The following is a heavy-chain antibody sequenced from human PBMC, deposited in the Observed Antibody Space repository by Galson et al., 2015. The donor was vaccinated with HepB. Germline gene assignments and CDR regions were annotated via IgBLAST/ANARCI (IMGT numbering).Heavy chain of an antibody. J-gene: IGHJ4*02. D-gene: IGHD3-3*02. CDR1: GASVSSGGYY. CDR2: TFYSGST. CDR3: ASGHGALDY. V-gene: IGHV4-31*03. Sequence: TLSLTCTVSGASVSSGGYYWTWVRQHPGKGLEWIGNTFYSGSTYYSESLKSRLTISLDRSKNQFSLKLTSVTAADSATYYCASGHGALDYWGQGTLVTVSS.